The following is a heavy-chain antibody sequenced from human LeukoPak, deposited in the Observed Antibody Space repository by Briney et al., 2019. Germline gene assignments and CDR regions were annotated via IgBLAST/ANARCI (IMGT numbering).Heavy chain of an antibody. J-gene: IGHJ4*02. CDR3: TRPAGTGDY. V-gene: IGHV3-73*01. CDR2: IRSKANSYAT. Sequence: GGSLRLSCAASGFTFSGSAMHWVRQASGKGLEWVGRIRSKANSYATAYAASVKGGFTISRDDSKNTAYLQMNSLKTDDTAVYYCTRPAGTGDYWGQGTLVTVSS. D-gene: IGHD6-13*01. CDR1: GFTFSGSA.